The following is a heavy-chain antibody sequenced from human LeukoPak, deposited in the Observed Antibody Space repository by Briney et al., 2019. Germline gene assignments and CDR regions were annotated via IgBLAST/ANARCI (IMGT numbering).Heavy chain of an antibody. CDR3: AKSETTVTTFLDY. V-gene: IGHV3-23*01. Sequence: GGSLRLSCAASGFTFSNYAMSWVRQAPGKGLEWLSRISVSGGDTIYADSVKGRFTISRDNSKNTLYLQMSSVRAEDTAVYYCAKSETTVTTFLDYWGQGTLVTVSS. CDR2: ISVSGGDT. D-gene: IGHD4-17*01. CDR1: GFTFSNYA. J-gene: IGHJ4*02.